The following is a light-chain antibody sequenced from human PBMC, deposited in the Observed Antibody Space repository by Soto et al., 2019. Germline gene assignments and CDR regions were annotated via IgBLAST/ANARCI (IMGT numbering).Light chain of an antibody. CDR1: SGSIASNY. CDR3: QSYDSSNLDV. J-gene: IGLJ1*01. Sequence: NFLLTQPHSVSESPGKTVTISCTRSSGSIASNYVQWYQQRPGSAPTTVIYEDNQRPSGVPDQFSGSIDSSSNSAPLTISGLKAEEDADYCCQSYDSSNLDVFGTGTKLTVL. V-gene: IGLV6-57*03. CDR2: EDN.